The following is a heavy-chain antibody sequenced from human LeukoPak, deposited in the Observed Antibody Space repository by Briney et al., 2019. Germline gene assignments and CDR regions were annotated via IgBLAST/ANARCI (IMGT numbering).Heavy chain of an antibody. CDR2: IYYSGST. CDR1: GGSISSYY. D-gene: IGHD3-10*01. Sequence: SETLSLTCTVSGGSISSYYWSWIRQPPGKGLEWIGYIYYSGSTNYNPSLKSRVTISVDTSKNQFSLKLSSVTAPDTAVYYCARQRYYGSGSFDYRGQGTLVTVSS. CDR3: ARQRYYGSGSFDY. J-gene: IGHJ4*02. V-gene: IGHV4-59*08.